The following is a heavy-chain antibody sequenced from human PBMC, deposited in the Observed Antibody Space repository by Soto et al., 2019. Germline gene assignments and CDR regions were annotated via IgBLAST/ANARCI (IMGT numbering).Heavy chain of an antibody. Sequence: VKVSCKASGGTLSAYTLSWVRQAPGQGLEWVGGIVPIFGTPNYAQKFQGRLTITADEFTSTVYMGLDSLRSEDTAVYYCAREARAARSLDYWGQGTLVTVSS. CDR1: GGTLSAYT. D-gene: IGHD2-15*01. CDR3: AREARAARSLDY. J-gene: IGHJ4*02. CDR2: IVPIFGTP. V-gene: IGHV1-69*13.